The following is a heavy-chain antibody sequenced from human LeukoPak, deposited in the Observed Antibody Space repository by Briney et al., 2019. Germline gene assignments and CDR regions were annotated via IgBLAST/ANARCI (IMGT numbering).Heavy chain of an antibody. CDR2: ISGSGGST. Sequence: PPGGSLRLSCAASGFTFSSYGMHWVRQAPGKGLEWVSAISGSGGSTYYADSVKGRFTISRDNSKNTLYLQMNSLRAEDTAVYYCAKDRYYYDSSGYSDFDYWGQGTLVTVSS. V-gene: IGHV3-23*01. CDR3: AKDRYYYDSSGYSDFDY. J-gene: IGHJ4*02. D-gene: IGHD3-22*01. CDR1: GFTFSSYG.